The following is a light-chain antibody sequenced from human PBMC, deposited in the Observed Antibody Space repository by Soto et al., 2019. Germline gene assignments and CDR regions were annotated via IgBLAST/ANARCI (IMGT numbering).Light chain of an antibody. CDR1: QSVSSN. CDR3: QQYNNWPTWT. Sequence: EIVLTQSPGTLSLSPGEGATLSCRASQSVSSNLAWYQQKPGQAPRLLIYGASTRATGIPARFSGSGSGTEFTLTISSLQSEDFAVYYCQQYNNWPTWTFGHGTKVDIK. V-gene: IGKV3-15*01. J-gene: IGKJ1*01. CDR2: GAS.